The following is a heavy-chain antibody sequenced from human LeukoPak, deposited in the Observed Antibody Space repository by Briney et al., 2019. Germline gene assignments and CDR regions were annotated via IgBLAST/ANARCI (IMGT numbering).Heavy chain of an antibody. J-gene: IGHJ3*02. CDR1: GGTFSSYA. V-gene: IGHV1-69*05. CDR3: ARESGSYFGDDAFDI. CDR2: IIPIFGTA. Sequence: SVKVSCKASGGTFSSYAISWVRQAPGQGLEWMGGIIPIFGTANYAQKFQGRVTITTDESTSTAYMELSSLRSEDTAVYYCARESGSYFGDDAFDIWGQGTMVTVSS. D-gene: IGHD1-26*01.